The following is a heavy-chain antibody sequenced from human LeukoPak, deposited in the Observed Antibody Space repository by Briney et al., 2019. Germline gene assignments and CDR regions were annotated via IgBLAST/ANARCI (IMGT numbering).Heavy chain of an antibody. CDR3: VRGADTGYSSDS. V-gene: IGHV3-74*01. D-gene: IGHD3-9*01. J-gene: IGHJ4*02. CDR1: GFTFSSYW. CDR2: INSDGSST. Sequence: GGSLRLSCAASGFTFSSYWMHWVRQAPGKGLVWVSRINSDGSSTSYADSVKGRFTISRDNAENTLYLQMNSLRVEDTAVYYCVRGADTGYSSDSWGQGTLVTVSS.